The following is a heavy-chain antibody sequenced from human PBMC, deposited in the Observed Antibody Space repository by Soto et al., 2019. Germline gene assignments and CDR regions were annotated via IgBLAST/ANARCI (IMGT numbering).Heavy chain of an antibody. CDR2: ISGSGGST. CDR3: AKDGTYYDFWSGPFDY. Sequence: GGSLRLSCAASGFTFSSYAMSWVRQAPGKGLEWVSAISGSGGSTYYADSVKGRFTIPRDSSKNTLYLQMNSLRAEDTAVYYCAKDGTYYDFWSGPFDYWGQGTLVTVSS. V-gene: IGHV3-23*01. D-gene: IGHD3-3*01. CDR1: GFTFSSYA. J-gene: IGHJ4*02.